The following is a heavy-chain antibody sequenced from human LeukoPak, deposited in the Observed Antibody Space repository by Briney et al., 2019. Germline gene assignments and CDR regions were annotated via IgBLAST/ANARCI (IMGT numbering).Heavy chain of an antibody. Sequence: QPGGSLRLSCAASGFTLSSYWMHWVRQAPGKGLVWVSRINSDGSSTSYADSVKGRFTISRDNAKNTLYLQMNSLRAEDTAVYYCASYRYRDYYYGMDVWGKGTTVTVSS. D-gene: IGHD5-12*01. V-gene: IGHV3-74*01. J-gene: IGHJ6*04. CDR3: ASYRYRDYYYGMDV. CDR1: GFTLSSYW. CDR2: INSDGSST.